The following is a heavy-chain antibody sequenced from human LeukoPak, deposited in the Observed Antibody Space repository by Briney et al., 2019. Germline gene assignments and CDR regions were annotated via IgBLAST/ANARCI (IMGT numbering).Heavy chain of an antibody. J-gene: IGHJ4*02. Sequence: GSLRLSCVASGFTFSSYAMSWVRQAPGKGLEWASAISVSGSSTYYADSVKGRFTISRDNSKNTLYLPMNSLRAEDTAVYYCAKVHMYYYESSGYIDYWGQGTLVTVSS. CDR2: ISVSGSST. CDR3: AKVHMYYYESSGYIDY. V-gene: IGHV3-23*01. D-gene: IGHD3-22*01. CDR1: GFTFSSYA.